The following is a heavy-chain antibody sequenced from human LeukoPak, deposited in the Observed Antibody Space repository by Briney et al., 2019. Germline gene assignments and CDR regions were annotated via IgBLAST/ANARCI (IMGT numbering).Heavy chain of an antibody. Sequence: PSETLSLTCTVSGGSISSYYLSWIRQPPGKGLEWIGYIYYSGSTNYNPSLKSRVTISVDTSKNQFSLKLSSVTAADTAVYYCASLAVVAAVHSGTYYYYMDVWGKGTTVTVSS. CDR2: IYYSGST. D-gene: IGHD2-15*01. J-gene: IGHJ6*03. CDR1: GGSISSYY. V-gene: IGHV4-59*01. CDR3: ASLAVVAAVHSGTYYYYMDV.